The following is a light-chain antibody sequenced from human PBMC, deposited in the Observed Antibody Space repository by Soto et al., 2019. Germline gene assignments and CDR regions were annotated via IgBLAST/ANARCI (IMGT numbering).Light chain of an antibody. V-gene: IGLV2-14*01. CDR3: SSSTTGSTPVV. CDR1: SSDVGGYNY. Sequence: QSALTQHACVSGSPGQSITISCTGTSSDVGGYNYVSWYQQHPGKAPKFMIYDVSNRPSGVSDRFSGSKSGNTASLTISGLQAEDEADYYCSSSTTGSTPVVFGGGTKLTVL. CDR2: DVS. J-gene: IGLJ2*01.